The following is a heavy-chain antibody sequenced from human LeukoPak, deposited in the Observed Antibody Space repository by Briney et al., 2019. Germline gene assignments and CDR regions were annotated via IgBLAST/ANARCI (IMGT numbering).Heavy chain of an antibody. J-gene: IGHJ5*02. V-gene: IGHV3-23*01. CDR2: ISGSGGST. Sequence: GGSLRLSCAASGFTFSSYAMSWVRQAPGKGLEWVSAISGSGGSTYYADSVKGRFTISRDNSKNTLYLQMNSLRAEDTAVYYCAKDTMDDFWSGYYKDWFDPWGQGTLVTVSS. CDR1: GFTFSSYA. D-gene: IGHD3-3*01. CDR3: AKDTMDDFWSGYYKDWFDP.